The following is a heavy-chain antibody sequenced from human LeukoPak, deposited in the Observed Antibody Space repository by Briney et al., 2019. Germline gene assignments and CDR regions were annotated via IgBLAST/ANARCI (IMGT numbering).Heavy chain of an antibody. CDR1: GFTFNTYG. Sequence: GGSLRLSCAASGFTFNTYGMNWVRQAPGKGLEWLSYIGPGPSHTYYADSVRGRFVISRDDAKSSLYLQMSSLRVEDTAIYYCARDSVGDLLDYWGQGTPVTVSS. V-gene: IGHV3-21*01. D-gene: IGHD4-17*01. CDR2: IGPGPSHT. CDR3: ARDSVGDLLDY. J-gene: IGHJ4*02.